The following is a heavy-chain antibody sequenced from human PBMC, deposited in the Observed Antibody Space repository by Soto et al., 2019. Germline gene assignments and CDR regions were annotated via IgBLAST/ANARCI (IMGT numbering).Heavy chain of an antibody. Sequence: GGSLRLSSAASGFTFSSYWMSWVRQAPGKGLEWVANIKQDGSEKYYVDSVKGRFTTSRDNAKNSLYLQMNSLRAEDTAVHYCARYYYDSSGYYGIDIWGQGTTVTVSS. J-gene: IGHJ3*02. CDR1: GFTFSSYW. V-gene: IGHV3-7*01. CDR3: ARYYYDSSGYYGIDI. D-gene: IGHD3-22*01. CDR2: IKQDGSEK.